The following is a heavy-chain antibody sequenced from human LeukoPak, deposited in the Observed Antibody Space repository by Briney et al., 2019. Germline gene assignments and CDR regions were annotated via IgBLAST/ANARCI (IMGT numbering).Heavy chain of an antibody. CDR2: ISSSGSTI. J-gene: IGHJ4*02. CDR3: AREDWPVGAFDY. Sequence: GGSLRLSCAASGFTFSDYYMSWIRQAPGKGLDGVSYISSSGSTIYYADSVKGRFTISRDNAKNSLYLQMNSLRAEDTAVYYCAREDWPVGAFDYWGQGTLVTVSS. V-gene: IGHV3-11*01. CDR1: GFTFSDYY. D-gene: IGHD2-15*01.